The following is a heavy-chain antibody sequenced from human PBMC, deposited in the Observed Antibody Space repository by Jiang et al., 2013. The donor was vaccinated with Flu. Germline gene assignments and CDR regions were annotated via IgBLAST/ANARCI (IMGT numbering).Heavy chain of an antibody. V-gene: IGHV4-4*07. Sequence: SLTCTVSGGSISSYYWSWDPGSPPEGTGVDWRIYTSGSTNYNPSLKSRVTMSVDTSKNQFSLKLSSVTAADTAVYYCAREGDDCTNGVCYTVYYYGMDVWGQGTTVTVSS. J-gene: IGHJ6*02. CDR2: IYTSGST. D-gene: IGHD2-8*01. CDR1: GGSISSYY. CDR3: AREGDDCTNGVCYTVYYYGMDV.